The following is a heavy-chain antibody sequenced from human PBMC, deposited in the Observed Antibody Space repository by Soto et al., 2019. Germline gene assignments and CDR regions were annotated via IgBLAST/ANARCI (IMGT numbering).Heavy chain of an antibody. J-gene: IGHJ6*03. CDR3: ARDGGYCSGGNCYQYYYYMDV. V-gene: IGHV3-33*01. D-gene: IGHD2-15*01. Sequence: QVQLVESGGGVVQPGRSLRLSCAASGFTFSRYDIHWVRQAPGKGLEWVAVIWYDGSNKYYADSVKGRFTISRDNSKNTLYLQMNSLRAEDTAVYYCARDGGYCSGGNCYQYYYYMDVWGKGTTVTVSS. CDR1: GFTFSRYD. CDR2: IWYDGSNK.